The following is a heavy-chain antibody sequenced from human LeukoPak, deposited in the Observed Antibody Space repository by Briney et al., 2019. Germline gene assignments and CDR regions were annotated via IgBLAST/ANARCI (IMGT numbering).Heavy chain of an antibody. V-gene: IGHV3-23*01. J-gene: IGHJ4*02. CDR1: GFTFSSYA. Sequence: GGSLRLSCAASGFTFSSYAMSWVRQAPGKGLEWVSAISGSGGSTYYADSVKGRFTISRDNSKNTLYLQMNSLRAEDTAVYYCAKDGPITIFGVAPRRPFDYWGQGTLVTVSS. CDR2: ISGSGGST. CDR3: AKDGPITIFGVAPRRPFDY. D-gene: IGHD3-3*01.